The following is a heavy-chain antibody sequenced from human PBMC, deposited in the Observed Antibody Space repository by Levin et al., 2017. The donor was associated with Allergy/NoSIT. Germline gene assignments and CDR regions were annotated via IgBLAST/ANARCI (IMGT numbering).Heavy chain of an antibody. CDR2: ISGSGRDI. Sequence: PGGSLRLSCIGSGFTFSSNSMNWVRQAPGKGLEWVAHISGSGRDIRYADSVDGRFIIYRDNAKSSVYLRMNSLRGEEPALYCCARYARRVDSGYDYWFDYWGQGTQVTVSS. D-gene: IGHD5-12*01. V-gene: IGHV3-48*01. J-gene: IGHJ4*02. CDR3: ARYARRVDSGYDYWFDY. CDR1: GFTFSSNS.